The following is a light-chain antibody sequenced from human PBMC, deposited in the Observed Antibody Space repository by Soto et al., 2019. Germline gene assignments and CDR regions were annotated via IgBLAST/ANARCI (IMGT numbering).Light chain of an antibody. CDR3: QVWDSNSVYV. J-gene: IGLJ1*01. V-gene: IGLV3-21*02. CDR1: NIGNKR. Sequence: SYELTQPPSVSVAPGQTARITCGGNNIGNKRVHWYQQKPGQAPVLVVYDDSDRPSGIPERFSGSNSGNTATLSISRVEAGDEAGYYCQVWDSNSVYVFGTGTKVTVL. CDR2: DDS.